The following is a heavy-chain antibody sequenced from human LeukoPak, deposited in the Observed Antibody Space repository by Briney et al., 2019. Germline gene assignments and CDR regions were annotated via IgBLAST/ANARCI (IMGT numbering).Heavy chain of an antibody. Sequence: ASVKVSCKASGYTFTGYYMHWVRQAPGQGLEWMVWINPNSGGTNYAQKFQGRVTMTRDTSISTAYMELSRLRSDDTAVYYCARDGEYVTMIVYPSASRHDAFDIWGQGTMVTVSS. D-gene: IGHD3-22*01. V-gene: IGHV1-2*02. CDR1: GYTFTGYY. CDR3: ARDGEYVTMIVYPSASRHDAFDI. CDR2: INPNSGGT. J-gene: IGHJ3*02.